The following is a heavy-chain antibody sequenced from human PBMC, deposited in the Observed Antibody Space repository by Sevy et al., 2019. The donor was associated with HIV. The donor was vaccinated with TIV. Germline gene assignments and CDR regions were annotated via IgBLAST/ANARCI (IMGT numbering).Heavy chain of an antibody. D-gene: IGHD6-19*01. Sequence: GGSLRLSCAASGFTFSNAWMSWVRQAPGKGLEWVGRIKSKTEGGTIDYAAPVKGRFTISRDDSKNTLFLQMNSLKTVDTAVYYCTTEHSRASFSEDSSGWYNAFDIWGQGTMVTVSS. V-gene: IGHV3-15*01. CDR1: GFTFSNAW. CDR2: IKSKTEGGTI. CDR3: TTEHSRASFSEDSSGWYNAFDI. J-gene: IGHJ3*02.